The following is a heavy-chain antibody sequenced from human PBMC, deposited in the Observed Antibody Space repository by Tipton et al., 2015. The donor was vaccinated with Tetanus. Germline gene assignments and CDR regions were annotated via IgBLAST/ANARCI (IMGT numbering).Heavy chain of an antibody. CDR1: GYIFNNYW. V-gene: IGHV5-51*01. Sequence: QLVQSGGEVKEPGESLKISCKGSGYIFNNYWIGWVRQKPGKGLEWMGIIYPGDSDTRYSPSLQGQVTISVDKSINTAYLQWSSLKASDASMFYCARAHCTDGVCNFDFWGQGALVTVAS. CDR2: IYPGDSDT. CDR3: ARAHCTDGVCNFDF. J-gene: IGHJ4*02. D-gene: IGHD2-8*01.